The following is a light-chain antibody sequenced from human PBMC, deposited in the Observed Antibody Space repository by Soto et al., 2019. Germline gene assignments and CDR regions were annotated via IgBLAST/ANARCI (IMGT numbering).Light chain of an antibody. CDR3: QQYDDWLRLT. V-gene: IGKV3D-15*01. J-gene: IGKJ4*01. CDR2: GAS. CDR1: QSVNIY. Sequence: EIVMTQSPATLSVSPGERATLSCRASQSVNIYLACYQQKPGQAPRLLIFGASYRATGIPARFSGSGSGTEFNLTISSLQSEDFAVYFCQQYDDWLRLTFGGGTKVEIK.